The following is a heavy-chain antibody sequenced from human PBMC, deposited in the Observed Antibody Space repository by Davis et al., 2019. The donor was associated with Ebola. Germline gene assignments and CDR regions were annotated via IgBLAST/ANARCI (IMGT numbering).Heavy chain of an antibody. Sequence: SETLSLTCTVSGGSISSYYWSWIRQPPGKGLEWIGYIYYSGSTNYNPSLKSRVTISVDTSKNQFSLKLSSVTAADTAVYYCARSAPYDFWSGYYNWGQGTLVTVSS. J-gene: IGHJ4*02. CDR2: IYYSGST. V-gene: IGHV4-59*01. CDR3: ARSAPYDFWSGYYN. D-gene: IGHD3-3*01. CDR1: GGSISSYY.